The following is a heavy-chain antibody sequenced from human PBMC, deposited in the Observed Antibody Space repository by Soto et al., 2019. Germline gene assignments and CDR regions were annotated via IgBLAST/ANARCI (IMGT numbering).Heavy chain of an antibody. CDR2: ISYDGSDK. D-gene: IGHD2-2*02. V-gene: IGHV3-30*18. J-gene: IGHJ4*02. Sequence: QDHLVESGGGVVQPGTSLRLSCAVSGFTFNTYGMHWVRQAPGKGLEWVAVISYDGSDKFYADSVKGRFTISRDNSKNTLYLQMSSLRPEDTAIYYCAKSPNFYCSSPNCYKYYFDYWGQGTLVTVSS. CDR3: AKSPNFYCSSPNCYKYYFDY. CDR1: GFTFNTYG.